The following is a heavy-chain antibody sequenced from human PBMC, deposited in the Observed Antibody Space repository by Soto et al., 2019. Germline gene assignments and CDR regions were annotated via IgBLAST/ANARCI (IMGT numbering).Heavy chain of an antibody. J-gene: IGHJ5*02. D-gene: IGHD2-2*02. CDR2: NRSKVDGGTT. V-gene: IGHV3-15*01. CDR3: TTDLGASCSGISYCTPNINSWVDP. Sequence: GGSLRLSCAASGFIFSNAWLSWVRQAAWKGLEWVGSNRSKVDGGTTDYAAPVKGRFTVSXYDSKNTVYLQMHSLKNEDTAVPYCTTDLGASCSGISYCTPNINSWVDPWGPGTLVTVAS. CDR1: GFIFSNAW.